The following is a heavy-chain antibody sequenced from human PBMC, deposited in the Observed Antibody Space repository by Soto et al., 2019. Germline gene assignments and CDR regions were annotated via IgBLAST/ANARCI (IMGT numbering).Heavy chain of an antibody. D-gene: IGHD5-18*01. V-gene: IGHV3-64D*06. CDR1: RFTISGHA. Sequence: GGSLRLSCAASRFTISGHAMHWVRQAPGKGLEYVSGISSNGGSTYYADSVKGRFTISRDNSKNTLYLQMSSLRAEDTAVYYCVKDHPLTIQLWPCYFDYWGQGTQVTVSS. CDR2: ISSNGGST. J-gene: IGHJ4*02. CDR3: VKDHPLTIQLWPCYFDY.